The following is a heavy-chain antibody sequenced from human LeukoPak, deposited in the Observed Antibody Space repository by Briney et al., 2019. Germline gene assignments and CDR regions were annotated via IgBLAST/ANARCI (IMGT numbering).Heavy chain of an antibody. CDR1: GFTFSAYW. CDR3: ARAAGGTSRDY. V-gene: IGHV3-7*01. CDR2: IKDDRSDK. J-gene: IGHJ4*02. Sequence: QPGGSLRLSCAASGFTFSAYWMSWVRQAPGKGLEWVANIKDDRSDKYYVDSVKGRFTISRDNAKNSLYLQMNSLRDDDTAVYYCARAAGGTSRDYWGQGTLVTVSS. D-gene: IGHD1-26*01.